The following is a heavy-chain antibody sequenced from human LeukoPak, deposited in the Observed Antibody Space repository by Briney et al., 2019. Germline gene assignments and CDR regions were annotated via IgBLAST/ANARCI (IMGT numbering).Heavy chain of an antibody. V-gene: IGHV4-39*01. D-gene: IGHD1-26*01. CDR2: IYYSGST. Sequence: PSETLSLTCTVSGGSIGSTTYYWGWIRQPPGKELECIGSIYYSGSTYYNPSLKSRVTISLDTSKNQFSLKLSSVTAADTAVYYCARHKQSGTYYDAFDFWGQGTMVTVSS. CDR3: ARHKQSGTYYDAFDF. J-gene: IGHJ3*01. CDR1: GGSIGSTTYY.